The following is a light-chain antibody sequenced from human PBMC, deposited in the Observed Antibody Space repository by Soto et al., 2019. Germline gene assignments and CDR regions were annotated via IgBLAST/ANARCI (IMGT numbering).Light chain of an antibody. Sequence: EIVLTQSPGTLSVSPGERATLSCRASQTISSKYLAWYQQKPGQAPSLLIYGTSSRATGIPDRFSGSGSGTDFTLTISRLEPEDSAIYYCQQYGSWTFGQVTKVEIK. CDR3: QQYGSWT. CDR1: QTISSKY. J-gene: IGKJ1*01. CDR2: GTS. V-gene: IGKV3-20*01.